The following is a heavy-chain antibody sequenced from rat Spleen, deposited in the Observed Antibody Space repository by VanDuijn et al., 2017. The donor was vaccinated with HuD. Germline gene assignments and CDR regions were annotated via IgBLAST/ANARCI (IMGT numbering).Heavy chain of an antibody. J-gene: IGHJ3*01. V-gene: IGHV5-20*01. Sequence: EVRLVKSGGGLVQPGRSMKLSCAASGFTFSNYDMAWVRQAPTKGLEWVASISYDGRSTYYRDSVKGRFTFSRDNAKSTLFLQMDSLRSEDTATYYCTTEGTLAYWGQGTLVTVSS. CDR1: GFTFSNYD. CDR2: ISYDGRST. CDR3: TTEGTLAY.